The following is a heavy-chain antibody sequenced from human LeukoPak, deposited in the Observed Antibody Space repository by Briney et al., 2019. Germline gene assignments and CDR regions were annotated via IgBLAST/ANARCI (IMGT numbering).Heavy chain of an antibody. Sequence: GASVKVSCKASGYTFTSYYMHWVRQAPGQGLEWMGIINPSGGRTSYAQKFQGRVTMTRDMSTSTVYMELSSLRSEDTAVYYCARDGPGYSSPTGFDYWGQGTLVTVSS. V-gene: IGHV1-46*01. CDR1: GYTFTSYY. J-gene: IGHJ4*02. CDR2: INPSGGRT. D-gene: IGHD6-13*01. CDR3: ARDGPGYSSPTGFDY.